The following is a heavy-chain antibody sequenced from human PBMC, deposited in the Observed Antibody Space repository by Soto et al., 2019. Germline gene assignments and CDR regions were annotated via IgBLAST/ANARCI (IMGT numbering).Heavy chain of an antibody. CDR3: ARRGAYDAFDI. V-gene: IGHV3-74*01. CDR1: GFTFSSYW. J-gene: IGHJ3*02. Sequence: PGGSLRLSCTASGFTFSSYWMHWVRQAPGKGLVWVSRINSDGSSTSYADSVKGRFTISRDNAKNTLYLQMNSLRAEDTAVYYCARRGAYDAFDIWGQGTMVTVSS. D-gene: IGHD3-16*01. CDR2: INSDGSST.